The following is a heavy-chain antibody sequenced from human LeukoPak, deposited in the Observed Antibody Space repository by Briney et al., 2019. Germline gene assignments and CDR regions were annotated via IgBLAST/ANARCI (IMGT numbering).Heavy chain of an antibody. CDR1: GGSISSYY. J-gene: IGHJ4*02. D-gene: IGHD3-10*01. Sequence: SETLSLTCTVSGGSISSYYWSWIRQPPGKGLEWIGYIYYTGSTDYNPSLKSRVTISVDTSKNQFSLKLSSVTAADTAVYYCARGPTMVRFGSWGQGTLVTVSS. CDR3: ARGPTMVRFGS. V-gene: IGHV4-59*01. CDR2: IYYTGST.